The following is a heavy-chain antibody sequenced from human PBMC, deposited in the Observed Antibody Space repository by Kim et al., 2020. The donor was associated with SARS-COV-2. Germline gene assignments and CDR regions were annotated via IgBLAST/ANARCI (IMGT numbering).Heavy chain of an antibody. D-gene: IGHD3-22*01. CDR3: ARDHYDSSGPEPAH. J-gene: IGHJ4*02. CDR1: GYTFTSYG. Sequence: ASVKVSCKASGYTFTSYGISWVRQSPGQGLEWMGWISAYNGNTNYAQKLQGRVTMTTDTSTSTAYMELRSLRSDDTAVYYCARDHYDSSGPEPAHWGQGTLVTVSS. CDR2: ISAYNGNT. V-gene: IGHV1-18*01.